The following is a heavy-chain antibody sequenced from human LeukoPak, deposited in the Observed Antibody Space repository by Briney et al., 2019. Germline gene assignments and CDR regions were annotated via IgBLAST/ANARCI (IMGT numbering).Heavy chain of an antibody. D-gene: IGHD6-13*01. J-gene: IGHJ4*02. CDR1: EFTFSSFE. CDR3: ARGSLIAAAVDY. CDR2: ISRSARTT. Sequence: GGSLRLSCAASEFTFSSFEMNWVRQAPGKGLEWISYISRSARTTYYADSVKGRFTISRDNAKNSLYLQMHSLRAEDTAIYYCARGSLIAAAVDYWGQGTLVTVSS. V-gene: IGHV3-48*03.